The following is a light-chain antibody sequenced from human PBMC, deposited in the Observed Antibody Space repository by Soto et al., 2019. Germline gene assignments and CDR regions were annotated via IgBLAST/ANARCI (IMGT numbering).Light chain of an antibody. Sequence: QSVLTQPHSASGTPGQRVTIFCSGRISNIGSNSVIWHQHLPGTAPKLLIYSNNQRPSGVPDRFSGSKSGTSASLAISGLQYEDEDDYYCGSWDDNLNAFVFGTGTKLTVL. CDR1: ISNIGSNS. V-gene: IGLV1-44*01. CDR2: SNN. CDR3: GSWDDNLNAFV. J-gene: IGLJ1*01.